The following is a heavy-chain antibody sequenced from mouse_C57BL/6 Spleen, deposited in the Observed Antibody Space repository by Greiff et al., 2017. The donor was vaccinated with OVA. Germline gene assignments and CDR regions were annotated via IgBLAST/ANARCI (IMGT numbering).Heavy chain of an antibody. J-gene: IGHJ4*01. Sequence: EVQLQQSGPELVKPGASVKMSCKASGYTFTDYNMHWVKQSHGKSLEWIGYINPNNGGTSYNQKFKGKATLTVNKSSSTAYMELRSLTSEDSAVYYCARDTTVARGYYYAMDYWGQGTSVTVSS. CDR3: ARDTTVARGYYYAMDY. CDR1: GYTFTDYN. CDR2: INPNNGGT. D-gene: IGHD1-1*01. V-gene: IGHV1-22*01.